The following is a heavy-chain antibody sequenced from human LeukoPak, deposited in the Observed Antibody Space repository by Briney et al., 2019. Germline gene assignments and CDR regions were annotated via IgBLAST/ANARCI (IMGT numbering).Heavy chain of an antibody. Sequence: ASVKVSCKASGYTFTGYYMHWVRQAPGQGLEWMGWINPNSGGTNYAQKFQGRVTMTRDTSTSTVYMELSSLRSEDTAVYYCARSGPYYDFWSGYPWDYYYYMDVWGKGTTVTVSS. D-gene: IGHD3-3*01. J-gene: IGHJ6*03. CDR3: ARSGPYYDFWSGYPWDYYYYMDV. CDR1: GYTFTGYY. CDR2: INPNSGGT. V-gene: IGHV1-2*02.